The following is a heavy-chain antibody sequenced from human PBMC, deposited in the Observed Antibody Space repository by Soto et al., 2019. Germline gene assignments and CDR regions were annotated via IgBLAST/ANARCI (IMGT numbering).Heavy chain of an antibody. J-gene: IGHJ4*02. V-gene: IGHV1-69*01. CDR3: ASSYYYDSSGYYDYYFDY. Sequence: QVQLVQSGAEVKKPGSSVKVSCKASGGTFSSYAISWVRQAPGQGLEWMGGIIPIFGTANYAQKFQGRVTITADESTSTAYMELSSLRSEDTAVYYCASSYYYDSSGYYDYYFDYWGQGTLVTVSS. CDR2: IIPIFGTA. D-gene: IGHD3-22*01. CDR1: GGTFSSYA.